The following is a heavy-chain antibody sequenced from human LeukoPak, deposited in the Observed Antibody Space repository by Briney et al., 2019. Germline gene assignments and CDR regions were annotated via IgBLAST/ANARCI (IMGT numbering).Heavy chain of an antibody. CDR3: AKDLDRSYYGSGSYYDWHAFDI. V-gene: IGHV3-30*02. CDR2: IRYDGSNK. J-gene: IGHJ3*02. CDR1: GFTFSSYG. D-gene: IGHD3-10*01. Sequence: SGGSLRLSCAASGFTFSSYGMHWVRQAPGKGLEWVAFIRYDGSNKYYADSVKGRFTISRDNSKNTLYLQMNSLRAEDTAVYYCAKDLDRSYYGSGSYYDWHAFDIWGQGTMVTVSS.